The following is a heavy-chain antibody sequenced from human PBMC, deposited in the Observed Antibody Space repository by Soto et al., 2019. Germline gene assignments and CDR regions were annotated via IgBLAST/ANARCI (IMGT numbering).Heavy chain of an antibody. D-gene: IGHD3-22*01. Sequence: GASVKVSCKASGYTFTSYAMHWVRQAPGQRLEWMGWINAGNGNTKYSQKFQGRVSITRDTSASTAYMELSSLRSEDTAVYYCARGIKSGYYSYWGQGTLVTVSS. CDR3: ARGIKSGYYSY. CDR1: GYTFTSYA. J-gene: IGHJ4*02. V-gene: IGHV1-3*01. CDR2: INAGNGNT.